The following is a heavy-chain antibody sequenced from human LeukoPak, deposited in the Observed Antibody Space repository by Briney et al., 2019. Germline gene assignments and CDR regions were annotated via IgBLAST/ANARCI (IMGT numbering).Heavy chain of an antibody. Sequence: GGSLRLSCAASGFTFSGYAVSWVRQAPGKGLEWVSTISAGGGSTYSANSMKGRFTISRDNSKNTLYLQMNSLRAEDTAVYYCAKGSSPFDPWGQGTLVTVSS. V-gene: IGHV3-23*01. J-gene: IGHJ5*02. D-gene: IGHD2-15*01. CDR2: ISAGGGST. CDR3: AKGSSPFDP. CDR1: GFTFSGYA.